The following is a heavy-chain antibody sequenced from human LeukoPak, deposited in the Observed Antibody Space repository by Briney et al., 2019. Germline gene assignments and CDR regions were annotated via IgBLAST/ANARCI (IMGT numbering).Heavy chain of an antibody. CDR2: ISGSGGDI. CDR3: AKGSGGYSGYDFYFDY. Sequence: GSLRLSCAASGFTFSNYAMSWVRRAPGKGLEWVSAISGSGGDIYYSDSVKGRFTISRDNSKNTLYLQMNSLTAEDTALYYCAKGSGGYSGYDFYFDYWGQGTLVTVSS. J-gene: IGHJ4*02. D-gene: IGHD5-12*01. CDR1: GFTFSNYA. V-gene: IGHV3-23*01.